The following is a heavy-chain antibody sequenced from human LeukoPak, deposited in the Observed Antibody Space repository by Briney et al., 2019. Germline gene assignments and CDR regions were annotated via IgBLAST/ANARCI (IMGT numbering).Heavy chain of an antibody. D-gene: IGHD7-27*01. CDR3: ARELVSLGTGYFDL. J-gene: IGHJ2*01. CDR1: GFTFGTYG. V-gene: IGHV3-23*01. CDR2: ITGSSTWT. Sequence: GGSLRLPCEASGFTFGTYGMTWVRQAPGKGLEWVSGITGSSTWTYYADSVRGRFTISRDNSKNTLHLQMNNLTADDTAIYYCARELVSLGTGYFDLWGRGTLVTVSS.